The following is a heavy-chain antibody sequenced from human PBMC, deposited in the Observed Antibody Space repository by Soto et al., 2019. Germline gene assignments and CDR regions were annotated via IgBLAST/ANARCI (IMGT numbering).Heavy chain of an antibody. Sequence: ASVKVSCKASGYTFTSSGISRVRQAPGQGPEWMGWISTYNGDTNYAQKFQGRLTMTTDTSTSTAYMDLRSLRSDDRAVYYCARTVAGYFDSWGQGTLVTVSS. CDR3: ARTVAGYFDS. V-gene: IGHV1-18*01. CDR1: GYTFTSSG. D-gene: IGHD6-19*01. CDR2: ISTYNGDT. J-gene: IGHJ4*02.